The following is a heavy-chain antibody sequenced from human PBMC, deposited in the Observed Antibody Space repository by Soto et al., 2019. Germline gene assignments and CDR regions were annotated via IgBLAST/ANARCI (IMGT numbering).Heavy chain of an antibody. J-gene: IGHJ4*02. Sequence: MPSETLSLTCTVSGGSISSGGYYWSWIRQHPGKGLEWIGYIYYSGSTYYNPSLKSRVTISVDTSKNQFSLKLSSVTAADTAVYYCARVRAYIEDGYNGFDYWGQGTLVTVSS. D-gene: IGHD3-16*01. CDR3: ARVRAYIEDGYNGFDY. CDR2: IYYSGST. CDR1: GGSISSGGYY. V-gene: IGHV4-31*03.